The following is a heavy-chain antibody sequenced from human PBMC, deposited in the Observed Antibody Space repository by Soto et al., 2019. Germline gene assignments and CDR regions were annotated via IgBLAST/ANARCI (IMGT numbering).Heavy chain of an antibody. J-gene: IGHJ5*02. Sequence: SETLSLTCTVSGGSISSGGYYWSWIRQPPGKGLEWIGYIYYSGSTNYNPSLKSRVTISADTSKNQFSLKLSSVTAADTAVYYCARENTLLNWFDPWGQGTLVTVSS. CDR3: ARENTLLNWFDP. V-gene: IGHV4-61*08. D-gene: IGHD2-2*02. CDR2: IYYSGST. CDR1: GGSISSGGYY.